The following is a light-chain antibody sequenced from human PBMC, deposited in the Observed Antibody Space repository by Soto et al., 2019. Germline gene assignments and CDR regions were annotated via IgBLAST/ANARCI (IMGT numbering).Light chain of an antibody. CDR3: QQRSNWFLT. CDR2: DAA. Sequence: EIVFTQSPGTLSLSPGEIATLSCRASQSVSYYLAWYQPTPGQAPRLLIYDAASRATVVPDRFSGSGSGTDCALTINSLEPEDFAVYYCQQRSNWFLTFGGGTKVDIK. CDR1: QSVSYY. V-gene: IGKV3-11*01. J-gene: IGKJ4*01.